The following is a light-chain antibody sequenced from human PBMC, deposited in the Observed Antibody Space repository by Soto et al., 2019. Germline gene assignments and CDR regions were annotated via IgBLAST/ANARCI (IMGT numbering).Light chain of an antibody. Sequence: QAVVNQSPSASASLGASVKLTCTLSSGHSTYAIAWHQQQPEKGPRYLMKLNSDGSHSKGDGIPDRFSGSSSGAERYLTISSLLSEDEADYYCQTWGTGPWVFGGGTKLTVL. V-gene: IGLV4-69*01. CDR3: QTWGTGPWV. CDR1: SGHSTYA. J-gene: IGLJ3*02. CDR2: LNSDGSH.